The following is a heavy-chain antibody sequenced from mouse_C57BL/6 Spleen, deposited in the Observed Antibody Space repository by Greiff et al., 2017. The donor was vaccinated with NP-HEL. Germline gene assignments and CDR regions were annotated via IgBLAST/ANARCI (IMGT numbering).Heavy chain of an antibody. CDR1: GYAFSSSW. Sequence: QVQLQQSGPELVKPGASVKISCKASGYAFSSSWMNWVKQRPGKGLEWIGRIYPGDGDTNCNGKFKGKATLTADKSSSTAYMQLSSLTSEDSAVYFCAASISYYAMDYWGQGTSVTVSS. J-gene: IGHJ4*01. V-gene: IGHV1-82*01. D-gene: IGHD2-3*01. CDR2: IYPGDGDT. CDR3: AASISYYAMDY.